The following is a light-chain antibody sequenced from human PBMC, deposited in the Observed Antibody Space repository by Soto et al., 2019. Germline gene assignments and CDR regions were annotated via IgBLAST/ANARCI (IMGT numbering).Light chain of an antibody. J-gene: IGKJ1*01. Sequence: DVQMTQSPSTLSASVGDRVTITCRASQTIGSLLAWYQQKPGKAPNLLIYKASSLESGVPSRFSGSGFGTEFTPTVTGLQPDDFATYYGQHYNSWAFGQGTKVEI. CDR1: QTIGSL. V-gene: IGKV1-5*03. CDR3: QHYNSWA. CDR2: KAS.